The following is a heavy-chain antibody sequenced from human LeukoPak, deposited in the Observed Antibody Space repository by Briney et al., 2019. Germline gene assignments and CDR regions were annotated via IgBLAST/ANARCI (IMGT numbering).Heavy chain of an antibody. V-gene: IGHV3-30*18. Sequence: GGSLRLSCPAALLSSSIYGMHWVGQAPGKGLEWVAVISEDGKNKYYADSVKGRITISRDNSRNTVHLQMNSLRGEDTAEYYCAKDRDTTASGTFDRWGQGTLVTVSS. CDR1: LLSSSIYG. CDR2: ISEDGKNK. CDR3: AKDRDTTASGTFDR. J-gene: IGHJ5*02. D-gene: IGHD6-13*01.